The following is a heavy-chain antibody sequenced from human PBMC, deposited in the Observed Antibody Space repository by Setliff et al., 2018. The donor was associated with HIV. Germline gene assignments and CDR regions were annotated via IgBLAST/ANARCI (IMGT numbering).Heavy chain of an antibody. CDR3: ARGWFGGYYFDY. J-gene: IGHJ4*02. CDR2: IYYTGNT. D-gene: IGHD3-10*01. CDR1: GDSISNGGFY. Sequence: SETLSLTCTVSGDSISNGGFYWTWIRQHPGKGLEWIGYIYYTGNTYYNLSLKSRLTLSIDTSKNQFSLKLSFVTAADTAVYYCARGWFGGYYFDYWGQGTLVTVSS. V-gene: IGHV4-31*03.